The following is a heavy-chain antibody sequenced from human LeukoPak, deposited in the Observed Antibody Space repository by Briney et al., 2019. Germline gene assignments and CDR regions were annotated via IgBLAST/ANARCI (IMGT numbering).Heavy chain of an antibody. Sequence: PSQTLSLTCTVSGGSISSGDYYRSWIRQPPGKGLEWIGYIYYSGSTYYNPSLKSRVTISVDTSKNQFSLKLSSVTAADTAVYYCARAPRGYQLLVYWGQGTLVTVSS. V-gene: IGHV4-30-4*01. CDR3: ARAPRGYQLLVY. D-gene: IGHD2-2*01. J-gene: IGHJ4*02. CDR1: GGSISSGDYY. CDR2: IYYSGST.